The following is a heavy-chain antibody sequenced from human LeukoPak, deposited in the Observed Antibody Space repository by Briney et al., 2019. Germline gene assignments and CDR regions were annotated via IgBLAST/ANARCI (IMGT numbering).Heavy chain of an antibody. J-gene: IGHJ3*02. D-gene: IGHD6-19*01. Sequence: GESLKISCKGSGYSFTSHWIGWVRQMPGKGLEWMGIVYPSDSDTRYSPSFQGQVTISADKSIRTAYLQWNSLKASDTAMYYCASAVAVAGPDAFDIWGHGTMVTVS. V-gene: IGHV5-51*01. CDR2: VYPSDSDT. CDR3: ASAVAVAGPDAFDI. CDR1: GYSFTSHW.